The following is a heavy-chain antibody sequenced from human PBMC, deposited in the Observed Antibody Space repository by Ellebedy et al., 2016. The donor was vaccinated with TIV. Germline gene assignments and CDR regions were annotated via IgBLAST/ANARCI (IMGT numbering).Heavy chain of an antibody. CDR3: ARDGGRDCSGGSCYNYYYGMDV. D-gene: IGHD2-15*01. CDR2: IYYSGST. J-gene: IGHJ6*02. CDR1: GGSISSYY. V-gene: IGHV4-59*01. Sequence: GSLRLSCTVSGGSISSYYWSWIRQPPGKGLEWIGYIYYSGSTNYNPSLKSRVTISVDTSKNQFSLKLSSVTAADTAVYYCARDGGRDCSGGSCYNYYYGMDVWGQGTTVTVSS.